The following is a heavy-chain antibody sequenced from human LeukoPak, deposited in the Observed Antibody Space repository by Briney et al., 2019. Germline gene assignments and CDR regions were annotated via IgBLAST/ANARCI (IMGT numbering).Heavy chain of an antibody. Sequence: GGSLRLSCAASGFTFSSYGMHWVRQAPGKGLEWVAVISYDGSNKYYADSVKGRFTISRDNSKNTLYLQMNSLRAEDTAVYYCAQGVYFDYWGQGTLVTVSS. CDR2: ISYDGSNK. CDR1: GFTFSSYG. J-gene: IGHJ4*02. V-gene: IGHV3-30*03. D-gene: IGHD3-16*01. CDR3: AQGVYFDY.